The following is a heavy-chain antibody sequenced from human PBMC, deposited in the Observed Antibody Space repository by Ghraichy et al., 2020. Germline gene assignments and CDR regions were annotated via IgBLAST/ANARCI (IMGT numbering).Heavy chain of an antibody. CDR3: ARGIVVVPAATPRARYYYYYGMDV. Sequence: GGSLRLSCAASGFTFSSYSMNWVRQAPGKGLEWVSSISSSSSYIYYADSVKGRFTISRDNAKNSLYLQMNSLRAEDTAWYYCARGIVVVPAATPRARYYYYYGMDVWGQGTTVTVSS. J-gene: IGHJ6*02. CDR1: GFTFSSYS. V-gene: IGHV3-21*01. CDR2: ISSSSSYI. D-gene: IGHD2-2*01.